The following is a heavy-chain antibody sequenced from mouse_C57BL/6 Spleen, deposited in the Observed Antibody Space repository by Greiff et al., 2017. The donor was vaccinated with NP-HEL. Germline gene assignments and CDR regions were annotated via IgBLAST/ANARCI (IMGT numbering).Heavy chain of an antibody. J-gene: IGHJ3*01. D-gene: IGHD6-1*01. V-gene: IGHV1-26*01. CDR3: ASGSWFAY. Sequence: VQLQQSGPELVKPGASVKISCKASGYTFTDYYMNWVKQSHGKSLEWIGDIIPNNGGTSYNQKFKGKATLTVDKSSSTAYVELRSLTSEDSAVYYCASGSWFAYWGQGTLVTVSA. CDR1: GYTFTDYY. CDR2: IIPNNGGT.